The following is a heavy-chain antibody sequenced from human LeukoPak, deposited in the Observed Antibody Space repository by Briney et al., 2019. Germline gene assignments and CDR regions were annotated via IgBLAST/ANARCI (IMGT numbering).Heavy chain of an antibody. D-gene: IGHD3-22*01. CDR2: IYYSGST. J-gene: IGHJ5*02. V-gene: IGHV4-59*12. CDR1: GGSISSYY. CDR3: ARETHYYDSSGYYSNWFDP. Sequence: PSETLSLTCTVSGGSISSYYWSWIRQPPGKGLEWIGYIYYSGSTKYNPSLKSRVTISVDTSKNQFSLKLSSVTAADTAVYYCARETHYYDSSGYYSNWFDPWGQGTLVTVSS.